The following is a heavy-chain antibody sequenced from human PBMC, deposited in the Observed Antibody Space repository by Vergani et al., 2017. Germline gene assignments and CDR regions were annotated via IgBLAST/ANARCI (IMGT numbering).Heavy chain of an antibody. CDR2: INAGNGNT. CDR3: ARAFLRYYYYGMDV. J-gene: IGHJ6*02. V-gene: IGHV1-3*01. CDR1: GYTFTSYA. D-gene: IGHD3-3*01. Sequence: QVQLVQSGAEVKKPGASVKVSCKASGYTFTSYAMHWVRQAPGQRLEWMGWINAGNGNTKYSQKFQGRVTITRDTSARTAYMELSRLRSDDTAVYYCARAFLRYYYYGMDVWGQGTTVTVSS.